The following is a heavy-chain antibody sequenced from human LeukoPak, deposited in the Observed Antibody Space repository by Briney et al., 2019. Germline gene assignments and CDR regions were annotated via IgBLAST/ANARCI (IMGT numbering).Heavy chain of an antibody. CDR1: GFTFSSYG. J-gene: IGHJ3*02. CDR3: ARENSGSYYDAFDI. Sequence: GRSLRLSCAASGFTFSSYGMHWVRQAPGKGLEWVAVIRYDGSNKYYADSVKGRFTISRDNSKNTLYLQMNSLRAEDTAVYYCARENSGSYYDAFDIWGQGTMVTVSS. V-gene: IGHV3-33*01. D-gene: IGHD1-26*01. CDR2: IRYDGSNK.